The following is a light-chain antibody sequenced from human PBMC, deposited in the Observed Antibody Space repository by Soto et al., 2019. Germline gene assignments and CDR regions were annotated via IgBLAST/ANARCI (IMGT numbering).Light chain of an antibody. CDR1: SSDVGSYNL. CDR2: EGS. V-gene: IGLV2-23*03. CDR3: CSYAGSSTFAYV. J-gene: IGLJ1*01. Sequence: QSALTQPASVSGSPGQSITISCTGTSSDVGSYNLVSWYQQHPGKAPKLMIYEGSKRPSGVSNRFSGSKSGNTASLTTSGLQAEDEADYYCCSYAGSSTFAYVFGTGTKVTVL.